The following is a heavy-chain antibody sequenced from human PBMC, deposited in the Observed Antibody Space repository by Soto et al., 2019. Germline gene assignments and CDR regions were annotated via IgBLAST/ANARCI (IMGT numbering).Heavy chain of an antibody. J-gene: IGHJ4*02. D-gene: IGHD6-19*01. V-gene: IGHV4-39*01. Sequence: QLQLQESGPGLVKPSETLSLTCTVSGGSISSSSYYWGWIRQPPGKGLEWIVSFYYSGSTYYNPSLNSRVSRAVDSSKNHCSLKLNSVTAADTAVYYCPIAVGALGYYFDYWGQGTLVTVSS. CDR3: PIAVGALGYYFDY. CDR2: FYYSGST. CDR1: GGSISSSSYY.